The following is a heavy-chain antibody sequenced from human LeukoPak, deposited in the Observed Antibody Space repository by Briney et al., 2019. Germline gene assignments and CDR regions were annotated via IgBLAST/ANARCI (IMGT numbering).Heavy chain of an antibody. CDR2: IYPGDSDT. D-gene: IGHD2-2*01. V-gene: IGHV5-51*01. J-gene: IGHJ4*02. Sequence: GESLKISCKGSGYSFTSYWIGWVRQMPGKGLEWMGIIYPGDSDTRYSPSFQGQVTISADKSISTAYLQWSSLKASDTAMYYCARTYCSSTSCYEVAYYFDYWGQGTLVTVSS. CDR3: ARTYCSSTSCYEVAYYFDY. CDR1: GYSFTSYW.